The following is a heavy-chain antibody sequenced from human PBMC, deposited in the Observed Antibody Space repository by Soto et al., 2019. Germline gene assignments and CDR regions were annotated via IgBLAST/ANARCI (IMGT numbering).Heavy chain of an antibody. CDR3: ARSEWSQDKNYYYYGMDV. D-gene: IGHD3-3*01. Sequence: SVKVSCKASGGTFSRNAISWVRQAPGQGLEWMGGIIPMFGTANYAQKFQGRVTITADESTSTAYMELSSLRSEDTAVYYCARSEWSQDKNYYYYGMDVWGQGTTVTVSS. CDR1: GGTFSRNA. V-gene: IGHV1-69*13. J-gene: IGHJ6*02. CDR2: IIPMFGTA.